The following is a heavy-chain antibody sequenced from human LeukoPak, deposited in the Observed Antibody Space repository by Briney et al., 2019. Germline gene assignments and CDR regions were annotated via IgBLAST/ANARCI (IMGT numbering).Heavy chain of an antibody. V-gene: IGHV3-66*01. J-gene: IGHJ6*02. D-gene: IGHD3-10*01. CDR3: ARESVVRGVINGMDV. Sequence: GGSLRLSCAASEFTFGNYAMTWVRQAPGKGLEWVSVVYSGGTTYHADSVKGGFTISRDNSKNTMYLQMNSLRADDTAVYYCARESVVRGVINGMDVWGQGTTVTVSS. CDR2: VYSGGTT. CDR1: EFTFGNYA.